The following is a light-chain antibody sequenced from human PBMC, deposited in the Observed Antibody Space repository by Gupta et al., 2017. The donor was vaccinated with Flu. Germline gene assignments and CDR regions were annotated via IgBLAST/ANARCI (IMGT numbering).Light chain of an antibody. CDR3: QQSYSNRLT. CDR1: QSSSSY. Sequence: DMQMTEYPSSMSASVADRVTITCRASQSSSSYLNWYQQKPGKAPQLLISAASSLQSGVPSSFSGSGSGTDLTLTSSRPQPDDFATYYWQQSYSNRLTFGPGTKVDIK. CDR2: AAS. V-gene: IGKV1-39*01. J-gene: IGKJ3*01.